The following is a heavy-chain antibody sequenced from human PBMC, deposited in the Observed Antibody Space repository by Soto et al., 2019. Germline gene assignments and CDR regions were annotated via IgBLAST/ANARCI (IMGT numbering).Heavy chain of an antibody. V-gene: IGHV5-51*01. D-gene: IGHD6-13*01. J-gene: IGHJ6*02. CDR3: VSSWYRDYYYYGMDV. Sequence: GESLKISCKGSGYSFTSYWIGWVRQMPGKGLEWMGIIYPGDSDTRYSPSFQGQVTISADKSISTAYLQWSSLKASDTAMYYCVSSWYRDYYYYGMDVWGQGTTVTVSS. CDR1: GYSFTSYW. CDR2: IYPGDSDT.